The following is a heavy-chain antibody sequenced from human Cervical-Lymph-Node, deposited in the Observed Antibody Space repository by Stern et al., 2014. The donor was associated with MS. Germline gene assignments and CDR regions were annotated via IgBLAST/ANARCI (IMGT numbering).Heavy chain of an antibody. J-gene: IGHJ4*02. CDR1: GFTFSSYG. D-gene: IGHD4-17*01. CDR2: IWYDGSNK. CDR3: ARGGAVTSSEYYFDY. Sequence: VQLVESGGGVVQPGRSLRLSCAASGFTFSSYGMHWVRQAPGKGLEWVAGIWYDGSNKYYADSVKGRFTISRDNSKNTLYLQMNSLRAEDTAVYYCARGGAVTSSEYYFDYWGQGTLVTVSS. V-gene: IGHV3-33*01.